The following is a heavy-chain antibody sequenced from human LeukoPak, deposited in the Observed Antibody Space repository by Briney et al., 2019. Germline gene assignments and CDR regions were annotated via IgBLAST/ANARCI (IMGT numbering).Heavy chain of an antibody. Sequence: GGSLRLSCAASGFTFSSYWMHWVRQTPEKGLEWVANIKEDGSETYYVDSVKGRFSISRDNAKNSLYLQMSSLGAEDTAVYYCARDPKDNWNDNDYWGQGTLVTVSS. D-gene: IGHD1-20*01. CDR1: GFTFSSYW. CDR3: ARDPKDNWNDNDY. J-gene: IGHJ4*02. V-gene: IGHV3-7*01. CDR2: IKEDGSET.